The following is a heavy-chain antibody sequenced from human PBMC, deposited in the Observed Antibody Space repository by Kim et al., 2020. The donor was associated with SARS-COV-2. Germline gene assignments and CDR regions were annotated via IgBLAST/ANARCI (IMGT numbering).Heavy chain of an antibody. Sequence: SETLSLTCTVSGGSISSGGYYWSWIRQHPGKGLEWIGYIYYSGSTYYNPSLKSRVTISVDTSKNQFSLKLSSVTAADTAVYYCARENYGDSDFDDWGQGTLVTVSS. CDR3: ARENYGDSDFDD. CDR2: IYYSGST. V-gene: IGHV4-31*03. CDR1: GGSISSGGYY. J-gene: IGHJ4*02. D-gene: IGHD4-17*01.